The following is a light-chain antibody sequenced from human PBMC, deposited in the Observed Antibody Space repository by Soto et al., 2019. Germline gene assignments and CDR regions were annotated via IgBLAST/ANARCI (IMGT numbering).Light chain of an antibody. V-gene: IGKV1-5*01. CDR3: QQYGFS. CDR2: DAS. CDR1: QSVSYW. Sequence: DIQMTQSPSTRSASVGDRVTITCRASQSVSYWLAWYQQKPGMAPKLLIHDASSLESGVPSRFRGSGSGKEFTLTISILQPDDFATYYCQQYGFSFGPGTKVEI. J-gene: IGKJ3*01.